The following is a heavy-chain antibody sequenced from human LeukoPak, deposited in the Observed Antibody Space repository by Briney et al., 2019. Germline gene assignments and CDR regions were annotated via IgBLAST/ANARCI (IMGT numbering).Heavy chain of an antibody. CDR1: GFTFSSNA. Sequence: GGSLRLSCAASGFTFSSNAMSWVRQAPGKGLEWVSAISGTGDRTYYTDSVRGRFTVSRDNSKNTLYLQMNSLRVEDTAVYYCARGDGVYVYWGQGTLVTVSS. J-gene: IGHJ4*02. CDR3: ARGDGVYVY. CDR2: ISGTGDRT. D-gene: IGHD5/OR15-5a*01. V-gene: IGHV3-23*01.